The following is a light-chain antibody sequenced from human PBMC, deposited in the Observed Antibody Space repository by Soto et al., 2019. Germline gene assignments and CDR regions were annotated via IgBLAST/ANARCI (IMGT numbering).Light chain of an antibody. CDR3: MQSLQTPPWT. CDR1: QSLLQTNGYTY. CDR2: FTS. J-gene: IGKJ1*01. Sequence: DIVMTQSPLSLPVTPGEPASISCRSSQSLLQTNGYTYLDWYLQKPGQSPQLLIYFTSIRASGVPDRFSGSGSGTEFTLKISKVEAEDVGVYYCMQSLQTPPWTFGPGTKVEFK. V-gene: IGKV2-28*01.